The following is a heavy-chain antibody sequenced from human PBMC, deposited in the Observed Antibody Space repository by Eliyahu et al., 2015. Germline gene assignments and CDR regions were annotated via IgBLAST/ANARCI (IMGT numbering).Heavy chain of an antibody. CDR3: ARVGYCSPSTCHYYFDW. V-gene: IGHV3-21*01. CDR1: GFSLSSYS. CDR2: ISSSTNYI. D-gene: IGHD2-2*03. J-gene: IGHJ4*02. Sequence: EVQLVESGGGLVNPGGSLRLSCTASGFSLSSYSMNWVRQAPGKGLEWVSSISSSTNYIYYADSVRGRFTISRDNAKNSLYLQMNSLTAEDTAVYYCARVGYCSPSTCHYYFDWWGQGTLVTVSS.